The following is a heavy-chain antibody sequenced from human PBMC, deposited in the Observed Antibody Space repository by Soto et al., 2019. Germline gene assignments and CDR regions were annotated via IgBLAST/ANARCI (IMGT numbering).Heavy chain of an antibody. CDR1: GFSVSDNY. CDR2: IYADGRT. V-gene: IGHV3-53*01. J-gene: IGHJ4*02. D-gene: IGHD3-10*01. Sequence: EVQLVESGGGLIQPGGSLRLSCVVSGFSVSDNYLTWVRQAPGKGLECVSVIYADGRTYYTGSVMGRFTLSRDNSMNTVYLQMNSLRVEDTAMYFCTRDWYGLGRNWGQGTLVSVSS. CDR3: TRDWYGLGRN.